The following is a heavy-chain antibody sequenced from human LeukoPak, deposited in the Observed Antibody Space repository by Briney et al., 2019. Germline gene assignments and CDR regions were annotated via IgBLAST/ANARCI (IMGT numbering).Heavy chain of an antibody. CDR2: FDHEDGET. V-gene: IGHV1-24*01. Sequence: ASVKVSCKVSGYTLTELSMHWVRQAPGKGLEWMGSFDHEDGETIYAQKFHGRVTMTEDTSTDTAYMELSSLRSEDTAVYYCATAIVVVPAARADYWGQGTLVTVSS. CDR3: ATAIVVVPAARADY. D-gene: IGHD2-2*01. CDR1: GYTLTELS. J-gene: IGHJ4*02.